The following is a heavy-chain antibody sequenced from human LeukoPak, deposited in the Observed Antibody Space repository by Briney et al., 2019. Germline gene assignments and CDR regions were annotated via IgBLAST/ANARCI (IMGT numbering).Heavy chain of an antibody. D-gene: IGHD3-3*01. CDR3: ARDGSVFWSGYYYMDV. CDR2: IKQDGSEK. CDR1: GFTFGDYA. V-gene: IGHV3-7*01. J-gene: IGHJ6*03. Sequence: GGSLRLSCTASGFTFGDYAMSWFRQAPGKGLEWVANIKQDGSEKYYVDSVKGRFTISRDNAKNSLFLQMNSLRAEDTAMYYCARDGSVFWSGYYYMDVWGKGTTVTVSS.